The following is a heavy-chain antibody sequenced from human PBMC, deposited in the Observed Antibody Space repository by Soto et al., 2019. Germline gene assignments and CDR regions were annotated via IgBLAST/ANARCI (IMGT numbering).Heavy chain of an antibody. CDR1: GGSISSGGYY. V-gene: IGHV4-31*03. CDR2: IYYSGST. CDR3: ARGRGWGSRRSSLAGAFDI. J-gene: IGHJ3*02. Sequence: QVQLQESGPGLVKPSQTLSLTCTVSGGSISSGGYYWSWIRQHPGKGLEWIGYIYYSGSTYYNPSLKSRVTISVDTSKNQFSLKLSSVTAADTAVYYCARGRGWGSRRSSLAGAFDIWGQGTMVTVSS. D-gene: IGHD6-6*01.